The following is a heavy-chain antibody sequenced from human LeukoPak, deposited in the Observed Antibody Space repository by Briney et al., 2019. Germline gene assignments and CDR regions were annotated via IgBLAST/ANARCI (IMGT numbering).Heavy chain of an antibody. CDR2: VNSDGSDT. V-gene: IGHV3-74*01. D-gene: IGHD3-10*01. Sequence: SGGSLRLSCAASGFTVSSDWMHWVRQAPGKGREWVSRVNSDGSDTIYADYVTGRFTISRENAKNTVYLQMDSLRAEDTALYYCSRGGFDHGFDIWGQGTMVTVSS. CDR1: GFTVSSDW. J-gene: IGHJ3*02. CDR3: SRGGFDHGFDI.